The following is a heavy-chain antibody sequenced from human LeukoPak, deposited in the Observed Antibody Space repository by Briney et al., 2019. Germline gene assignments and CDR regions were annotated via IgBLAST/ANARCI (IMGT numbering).Heavy chain of an antibody. J-gene: IGHJ5*02. CDR1: GGSFSGYY. V-gene: IGHV4-34*01. CDR2: INHSGST. Sequence: SETLSLTCAVYGGSFSGYYWSWIRQPPGKGLEWIGEINHSGSTNYNPSLKSRVTISVDTSKNQFSLKLSSVTAADTAVYYCAGTFRNGFDPWAREPWSPPPQ. D-gene: IGHD3-16*01. CDR3: AGTFRNGFDP.